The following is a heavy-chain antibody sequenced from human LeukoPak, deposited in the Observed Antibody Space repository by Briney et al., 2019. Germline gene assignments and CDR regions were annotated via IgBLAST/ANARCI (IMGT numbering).Heavy chain of an antibody. V-gene: IGHV3-15*07. CDR1: GLTFSNAW. CDR3: TTRIGYCSSTSCYFMDV. Sequence: GESLRLSCAASGLTFSNAWMNWVRQAPGKGLEWVGRIKSKTDGGTTDYAAPVKGRFTISRDDSKNTLYLQMNSLKTEDTAVYYCTTRIGYCSSTSCYFMDVWGQGTTVTVSS. CDR2: IKSKTDGGTT. D-gene: IGHD2-2*01. J-gene: IGHJ6*02.